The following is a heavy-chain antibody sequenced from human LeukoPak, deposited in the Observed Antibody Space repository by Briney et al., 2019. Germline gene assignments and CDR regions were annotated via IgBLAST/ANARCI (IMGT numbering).Heavy chain of an antibody. J-gene: IGHJ4*02. Sequence: GASVKVSCKASGYTFTDYHMHWVRQAPGQGLEWVGRINPNSGGTNYAQKFQGRVTMTRDTSISTAYMELTRLTSDDTAVYYCAKAKTIVGTFGFDYWGQGTLVTVSS. CDR3: AKAKTIVGTFGFDY. V-gene: IGHV1-2*06. CDR2: INPNSGGT. D-gene: IGHD2/OR15-2a*01. CDR1: GYTFTDYH.